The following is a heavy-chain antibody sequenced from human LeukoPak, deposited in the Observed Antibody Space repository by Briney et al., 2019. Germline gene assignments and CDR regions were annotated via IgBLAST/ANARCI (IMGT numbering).Heavy chain of an antibody. Sequence: PSETLSLTCAVYGGSLSGYYRSWIRQPPGKGLEWIGEINHSGSTNYNPSLKSRVTISVDTSKNQFSLKLSSVTTADTAVYYCARAPMSRVVVPAAISRPYYYYGMDVWGKGTTVTVSS. V-gene: IGHV4-34*01. CDR3: ARAPMSRVVVPAAISRPYYYYGMDV. J-gene: IGHJ6*04. D-gene: IGHD2-2*01. CDR2: INHSGST. CDR1: GGSLSGYY.